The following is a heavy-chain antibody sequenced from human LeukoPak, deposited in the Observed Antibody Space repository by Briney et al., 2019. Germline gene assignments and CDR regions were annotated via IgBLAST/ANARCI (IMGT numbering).Heavy chain of an antibody. CDR2: ISGSGGST. J-gene: IGHJ4*02. V-gene: IGHV3-23*01. D-gene: IGHD6-19*01. CDR1: GFTVSSSY. Sequence: GGSLRLSCAASGFTVSSSYMTWVRQAPGKGLEWVSAISGSGGSTYYADSVKGRFTISRDNSKNTLYLQMNSLRAEDTAVYYCAPRGSGWYFDYWGQGNLVTVSS. CDR3: APRGSGWYFDY.